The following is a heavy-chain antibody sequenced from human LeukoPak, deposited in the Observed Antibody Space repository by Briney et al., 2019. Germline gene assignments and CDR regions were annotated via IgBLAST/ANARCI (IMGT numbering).Heavy chain of an antibody. CDR1: GYTFTSYD. V-gene: IGHV1-8*01. Sequence: ASVKVSCKASGYTFTSYDINWVRQATGQGLEWMGWMNPNSGNTGYAQKFQGRVTMTRNTSISTAYMELSSLRSEDTAVYYCARGGADWQQLGSWFDPWGQGTLVTVSS. J-gene: IGHJ5*02. CDR3: ARGGADWQQLGSWFDP. D-gene: IGHD6-13*01. CDR2: MNPNSGNT.